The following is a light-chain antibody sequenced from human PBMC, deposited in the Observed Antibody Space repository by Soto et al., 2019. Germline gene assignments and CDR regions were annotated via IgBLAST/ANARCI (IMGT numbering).Light chain of an antibody. CDR3: QSYDTSLNAVL. J-gene: IGLJ2*01. V-gene: IGLV1-40*01. Sequence: QSVLTQPPSVSGAPGQRVTISCTGSSSNIGAGCDVHWYQHLPGAAPKLLIFGNSNRPEGVTDRFSGSTSGTSASLAITGVQAEDEADYYCQSYDTSLNAVLFGGGPKLTVL. CDR2: GNS. CDR1: SSNIGAGCD.